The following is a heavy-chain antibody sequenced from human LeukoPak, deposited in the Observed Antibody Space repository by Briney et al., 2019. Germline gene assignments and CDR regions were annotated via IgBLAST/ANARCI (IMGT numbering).Heavy chain of an antibody. D-gene: IGHD2-2*01. Sequence: PSETLSLTCTVSGGSISTYYWSWIRQPPGKGLEWIGYVSYSGSATYTPSFESRVTISKDPSKNQFSLRLKSVTAADTAVYFCARAPPPATSFDYWGQGHLVIVSS. CDR3: ARAPPPATSFDY. J-gene: IGHJ4*02. CDR1: GGSISTYY. V-gene: IGHV4-59*13. CDR2: VSYSGSA.